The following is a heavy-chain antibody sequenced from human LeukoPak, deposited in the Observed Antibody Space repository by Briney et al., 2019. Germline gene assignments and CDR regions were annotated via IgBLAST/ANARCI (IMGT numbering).Heavy chain of an antibody. Sequence: GGSLRLSCAASGFTLSSYSMNWVRQAPGKGLEWVSSISSSRGYIYYADSLKSRFTISRDNAKSSLYLQMNGLRAEDTAVYYCARGYYDSSSFFDYWGQGTLVTVSS. D-gene: IGHD3-22*01. CDR3: ARGYYDSSSFFDY. V-gene: IGHV3-21*06. J-gene: IGHJ4*02. CDR1: GFTLSSYS. CDR2: ISSSRGYI.